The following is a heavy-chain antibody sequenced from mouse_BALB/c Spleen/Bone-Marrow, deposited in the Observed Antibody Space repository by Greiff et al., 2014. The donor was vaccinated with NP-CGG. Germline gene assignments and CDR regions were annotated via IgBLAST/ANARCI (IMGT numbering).Heavy chain of an antibody. J-gene: IGHJ2*01. V-gene: IGHV2-9*02. D-gene: IGHD2-10*01. CDR3: AIAYFGNYNYYFDY. Sequence: VQLQQSGPGLVAPSQSLSITCTVSGFSLTSYGVHWVRQPPGKGLEWLGIIWAGGSTNYNSALMSRPSISKDNSKSQVFLKMNSLQTDDTAMYFCAIAYFGNYNYYFDYWGQGTTLTVSS. CDR2: IWAGGST. CDR1: GFSLTSYG.